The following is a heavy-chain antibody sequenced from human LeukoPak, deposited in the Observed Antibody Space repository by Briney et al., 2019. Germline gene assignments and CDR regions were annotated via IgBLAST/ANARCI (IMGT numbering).Heavy chain of an antibody. D-gene: IGHD6-13*01. Sequence: GRSLRLSCAASGFTFSSYGMHWVRQAPGKGLEWVAVIWYDGSNKYYADSVKGRFTISRDNSKNTLYLQMNSLRAEDTAVYYCARGAAADYYYYMDVWGKGTTVTVSS. V-gene: IGHV3-33*01. CDR3: ARGAAADYYYYMDV. CDR1: GFTFSSYG. J-gene: IGHJ6*03. CDR2: IWYDGSNK.